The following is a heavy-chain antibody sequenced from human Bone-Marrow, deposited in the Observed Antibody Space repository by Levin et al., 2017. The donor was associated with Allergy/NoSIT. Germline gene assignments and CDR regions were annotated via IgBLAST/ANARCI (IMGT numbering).Heavy chain of an antibody. Sequence: GGSLRLSCAASGFNFSSYGMDWVRQAPGKGLEWVAFVSYDTRNEYYVDSVKGRFTISRDNSKNTLYLQMNSLRVEDTAVYYCAKDVSRAVTGARWLDSWGQGTPVTVSS. J-gene: IGHJ5*01. CDR3: AKDVSRAVTGARWLDS. V-gene: IGHV3-30*18. CDR1: GFNFSSYG. D-gene: IGHD6-13*01. CDR2: VSYDTRNE.